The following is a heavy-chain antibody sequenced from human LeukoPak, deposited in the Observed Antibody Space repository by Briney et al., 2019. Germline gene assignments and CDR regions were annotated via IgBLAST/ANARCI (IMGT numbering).Heavy chain of an antibody. J-gene: IGHJ5*02. CDR2: ISSSGSTI. Sequence: GGSLRLSCAASGFTFSDYYMSWIRQAPGKGLEWVSYISSSGSTIYYADSVKGRFTISRDNAKNSLYLQMNSLRAEDTAVYYCAREADIVVVPAAIGGGWFDPWGQGTLVTVSS. CDR3: AREADIVVVPAAIGGGWFDP. CDR1: GFTFSDYY. V-gene: IGHV3-11*04. D-gene: IGHD2-2*02.